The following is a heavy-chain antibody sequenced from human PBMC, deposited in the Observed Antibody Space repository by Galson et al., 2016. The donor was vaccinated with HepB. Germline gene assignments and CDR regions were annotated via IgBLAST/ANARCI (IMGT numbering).Heavy chain of an antibody. CDR2: IYYTGST. Sequence: SETLSLTCTVSGGSVSSSTYYWSWIRQPPGEGLEWIGYIYYTGSTNYNPSLKSRVTMSVDTSKNQFSLKVNSVTAADTAVYYCARDYVVAPQALNYYYGMDVWGQGTTVTVSS. D-gene: IGHD2-2*01. J-gene: IGHJ6*02. CDR1: GGSVSSSTYY. CDR3: ARDYVVAPQALNYYYGMDV. V-gene: IGHV4-61*01.